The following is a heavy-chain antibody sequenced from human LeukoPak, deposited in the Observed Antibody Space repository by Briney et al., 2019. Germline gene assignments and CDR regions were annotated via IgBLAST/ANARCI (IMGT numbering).Heavy chain of an antibody. J-gene: IGHJ3*02. CDR3: ARSYGGHSVCDAFDI. CDR1: GGSISGSSYF. CDR2: IYYSGST. D-gene: IGHD4-23*01. Sequence: LSETLSLTCTVSGGSISGSSYFWGWIRQPPGKGLEWIGTIYYSGSTYYNPSLKSRVTISVDTSKNQFSLKLTSVTAADTAVYYCARSYGGHSVCDAFDIWGQGTMVTVSS. V-gene: IGHV4-39*01.